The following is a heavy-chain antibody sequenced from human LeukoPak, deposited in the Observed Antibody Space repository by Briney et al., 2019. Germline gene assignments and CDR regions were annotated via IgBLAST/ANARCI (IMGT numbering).Heavy chain of an antibody. V-gene: IGHV4-59*01. CDR3: ARVGVAATLDY. Sequence: LETLSLTCTVSGGSISSYYWSWIRQPPGKGLEWIGYIYYTGSTNYNPSLKSRVTISVDSSKNQFSLKLSSVTAADTAVYYCARVGVAATLDYWGQGTLVTVSS. J-gene: IGHJ4*01. D-gene: IGHD2-15*01. CDR1: GGSISSYY. CDR2: IYYTGST.